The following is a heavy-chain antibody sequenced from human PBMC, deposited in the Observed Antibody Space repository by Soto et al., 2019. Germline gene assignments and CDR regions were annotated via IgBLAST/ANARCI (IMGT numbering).Heavy chain of an antibody. J-gene: IGHJ5*02. CDR1: GGSISSYY. Sequence: PSETLSLTCTVSGGSISSYYWNWIRQPPGKGLEWIGYSDYSGSTNSNPSLKSRVTISVDTSKNQFSLKLSSVTAADTAVYYCARSKYYDFWGGYYNVQENWFDPWGQGTLVTVSS. CDR3: ARSKYYDFWGGYYNVQENWFDP. CDR2: SDYSGST. V-gene: IGHV4-59*01. D-gene: IGHD3-3*01.